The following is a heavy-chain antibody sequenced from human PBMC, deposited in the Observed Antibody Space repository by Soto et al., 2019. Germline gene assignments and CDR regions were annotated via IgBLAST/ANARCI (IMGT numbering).Heavy chain of an antibody. D-gene: IGHD3-16*01. Sequence: QVQLVESGGGVVQPGRSLRLSCAASGFTFSRYTMYWVRQAPGKGLEWVAVISYDGSNKYYADSVRGRFTISRDNSKNTLYLQMNSLTTEDTAVFYCCALRDAFEVWGQGTMVTVSS. J-gene: IGHJ3*01. CDR2: ISYDGSNK. CDR1: GFTFSRYT. CDR3: CALRDAFEV. V-gene: IGHV3-30-3*01.